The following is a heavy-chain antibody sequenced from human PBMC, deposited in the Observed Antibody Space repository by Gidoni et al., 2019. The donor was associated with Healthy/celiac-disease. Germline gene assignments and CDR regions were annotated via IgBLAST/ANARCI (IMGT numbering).Heavy chain of an antibody. Sequence: QVQLQESGPGLVKPSETLSLTCTVSGGSISSYYWSWIRQPPGKGLEWIGYIDYSGSTNYNPSLKSRVTISVDTSKNQFSLKLSSVTAADTAVYYCARSSIAALTFDYWGQGTLVTVSS. V-gene: IGHV4-59*01. CDR2: IDYSGST. D-gene: IGHD6-6*01. CDR3: ARSSIAALTFDY. CDR1: GGSISSYY. J-gene: IGHJ4*02.